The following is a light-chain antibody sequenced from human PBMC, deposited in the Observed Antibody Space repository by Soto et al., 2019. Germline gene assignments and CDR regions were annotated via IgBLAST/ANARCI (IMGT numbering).Light chain of an antibody. CDR1: QSISTW. Sequence: DNQMTQSPSSLSASVGDRVTITCRASQSISTWLAWYQQKPGKAPKLLIFDASTLESGVPSRFSGSASGTEFTLTITSLQPDDFATYYCHHYTRAFGQGTKVDIK. CDR3: HHYTRA. J-gene: IGKJ1*01. V-gene: IGKV1-5*01. CDR2: DAS.